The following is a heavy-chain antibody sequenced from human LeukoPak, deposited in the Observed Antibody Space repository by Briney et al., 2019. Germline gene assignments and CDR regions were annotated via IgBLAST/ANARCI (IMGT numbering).Heavy chain of an antibody. D-gene: IGHD1-14*01. CDR2: ISGSGGST. CDR1: GFTFSIYT. Sequence: GGSLRLSCAASGFTFSIYTMTWVRQAPGKGLEWVSAISGSGGSTYYAGSVKGRFTISRDNSKNTLYLQMNSLRAEDTAVYYCARELINFHDHTNTGFFDSWGQGTLVTVSS. CDR3: ARELINFHDHTNTGFFDS. V-gene: IGHV3-23*01. J-gene: IGHJ4*03.